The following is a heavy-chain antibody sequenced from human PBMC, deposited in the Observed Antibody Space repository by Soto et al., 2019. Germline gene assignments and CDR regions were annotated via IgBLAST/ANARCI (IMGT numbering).Heavy chain of an antibody. V-gene: IGHV3-30*12. J-gene: IGHJ4*02. Sequence: LRLSFEPPGFTFTSYCMHWVLHAPLKGLEWVAVISYDGSNKYYAESVKGRFTISRDNDKNSLYLQMNSLRDEETAVYYCAREDILGTRSLDYWGQGTLVTVSS. D-gene: IGHD1-26*01. CDR2: ISYDGSNK. CDR1: GFTFTSYC. CDR3: AREDILGTRSLDY.